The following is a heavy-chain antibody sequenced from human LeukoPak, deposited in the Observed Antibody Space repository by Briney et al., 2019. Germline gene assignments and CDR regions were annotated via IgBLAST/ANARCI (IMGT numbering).Heavy chain of an antibody. V-gene: IGHV3-30*18. J-gene: IGHJ4*02. Sequence: GGSLRLSCAASGFTVSNKYMSWVRQAPGKGLEWVAVISYDGGKKYYADSVKGRFTISRDNSKNTLYLQMSSLRAEDTAVYYCVKDPAAAGDYWGQGTLVTVSS. CDR1: GFTVSNKY. D-gene: IGHD6-13*01. CDR2: ISYDGGKK. CDR3: VKDPAAAGDY.